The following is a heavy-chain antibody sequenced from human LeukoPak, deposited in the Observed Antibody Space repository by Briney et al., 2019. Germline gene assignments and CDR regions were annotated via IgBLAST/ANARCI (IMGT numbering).Heavy chain of an antibody. Sequence: PGGSLRLSCAASGFTFSSYGMHWVRQAPGKGLEWVAFIRYDGGNKYYADSVKGRFTISRDNAKNSLYLQMNSLRAEDTAVYYCARGMINNYYYYYMDVWGKGTTVTVSS. CDR2: IRYDGGNK. D-gene: IGHD3-16*01. V-gene: IGHV3-30*02. J-gene: IGHJ6*03. CDR1: GFTFSSYG. CDR3: ARGMINNYYYYYMDV.